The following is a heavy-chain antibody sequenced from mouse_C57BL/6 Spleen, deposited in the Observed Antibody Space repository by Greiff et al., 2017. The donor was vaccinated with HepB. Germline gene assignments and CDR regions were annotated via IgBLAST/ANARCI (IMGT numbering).Heavy chain of an antibody. D-gene: IGHD1-1*01. CDR3: ARSLMGTVVPYFDY. Sequence: VQLQQSGPVLVKPGASVKMSCKASGYTFTDYYMNWVKQSHGKSLEWIGVINPYNGGTSYNQKFKGKATLTVDKSSSTAYMELNSLTSEDSAVYYCARSLMGTVVPYFDYWGQGTTLTVSS. CDR1: GYTFTDYY. V-gene: IGHV1-19*01. J-gene: IGHJ2*01. CDR2: INPYNGGT.